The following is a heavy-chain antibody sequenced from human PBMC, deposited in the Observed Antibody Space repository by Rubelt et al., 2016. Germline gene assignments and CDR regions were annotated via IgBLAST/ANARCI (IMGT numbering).Heavy chain of an antibody. Sequence: QVQLVESGGGVVQPGRSLRLSCAASGFTFSSYGMHWVRQAPGKGLEWVAVIWDDGSNKYYADSVKGRFTISRDNSKNTLYLQMNSLRAEDTAVYYCARDPGDGYTPGAFDIWGQGTMVTVSS. CDR2: IWDDGSNK. J-gene: IGHJ3*02. CDR1: GFTFSSYG. CDR3: ARDPGDGYTPGAFDI. D-gene: IGHD5-24*01. V-gene: IGHV3-33*01.